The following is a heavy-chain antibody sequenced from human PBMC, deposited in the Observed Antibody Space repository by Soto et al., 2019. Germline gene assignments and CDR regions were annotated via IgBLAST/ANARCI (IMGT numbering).Heavy chain of an antibody. V-gene: IGHV4-39*01. CDR3: ARPIIAADEYYFDY. CDR2: IYYSGST. Sequence: SETLSLTCTVSGGSISSSSYYWGWIRQPPGKGLEWIGSIYYSGSTYYNPSLKSRVTISVDTSKNQFSLKLSSVTAADTAVYYCARPIIAADEYYFDYWGQGTLVTVSS. D-gene: IGHD6-13*01. J-gene: IGHJ4*02. CDR1: GGSISSSSYY.